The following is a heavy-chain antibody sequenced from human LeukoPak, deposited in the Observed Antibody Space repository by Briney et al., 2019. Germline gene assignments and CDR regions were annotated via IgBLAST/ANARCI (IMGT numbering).Heavy chain of an antibody. CDR3: ARHGHYYDSSGHYAFDI. D-gene: IGHD3-22*01. CDR1: GGSISSYY. V-gene: IGHV4-59*08. Sequence: PSETLSLTCTVSGGSISSYYWSWIRQPPGKGLEWIGYIYYSGSTNYNPSLKSRVTISVDTSKNQFSLKLSSVTAADTAVYYCARHGHYYDSSGHYAFDIWGQGTMVTVSS. J-gene: IGHJ3*02. CDR2: IYYSGST.